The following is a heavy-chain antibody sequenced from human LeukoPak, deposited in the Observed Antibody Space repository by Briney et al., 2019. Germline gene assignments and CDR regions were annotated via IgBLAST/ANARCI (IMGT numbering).Heavy chain of an antibody. Sequence: SETLSLACTVSGGSISSYYWSWSRQPPGKGLEWIGYIYYSGSTNYNPSLKSRVTISVDRSKNQFSLKLSSVTAADTAVYFCARGPVYWYFDLWGRGTLATVSS. V-gene: IGHV4-59*01. D-gene: IGHD2-2*01. J-gene: IGHJ2*01. CDR3: ARGPVYWYFDL. CDR1: GGSISSYY. CDR2: IYYSGST.